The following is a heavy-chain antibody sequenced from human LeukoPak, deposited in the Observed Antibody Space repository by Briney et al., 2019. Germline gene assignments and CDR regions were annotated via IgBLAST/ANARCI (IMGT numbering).Heavy chain of an antibody. D-gene: IGHD3-16*01. V-gene: IGHV3-30*03. Sequence: GRSLRLSCVDSGFTFTPQGIHWVRQAPGKGLEWVTVISYDGNNKYYADSVKGRFTISRDNSMNTLYLQMNSLKAEDTAIYYCAGGGGYFDYWGPGTLVTVSS. CDR1: GFTFTPQG. CDR3: AGGGGYFDY. CDR2: ISYDGNNK. J-gene: IGHJ4*02.